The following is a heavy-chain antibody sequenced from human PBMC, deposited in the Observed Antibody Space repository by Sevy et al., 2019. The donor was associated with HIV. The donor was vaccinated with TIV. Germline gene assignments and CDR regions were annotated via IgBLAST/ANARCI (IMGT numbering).Heavy chain of an antibody. V-gene: IGHV3-30*02. Sequence: GGSLRLSCAASGTPFSTSGIHWVRQAPGKGLEWVAFMHFDGSSTYYADALRGRFTISRDISKNALYLQMNSLRLEDTAVYYCAKQGHDGRWQRLASWGQGTLVTVSS. J-gene: IGHJ4*02. CDR3: AKQGHDGRWQRLAS. CDR1: GTPFSTSG. CDR2: MHFDGSST. D-gene: IGHD6-25*01.